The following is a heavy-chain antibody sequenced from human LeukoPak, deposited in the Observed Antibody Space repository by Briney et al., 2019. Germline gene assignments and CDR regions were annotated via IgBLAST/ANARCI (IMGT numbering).Heavy chain of an antibody. Sequence: ASVTVSCKASGYTFTGYYMHWVRQAPGQGLEWMGWINPNSGGTNYAQKFQGRVTMTRDTSISTAYMELSRLRSDDTAVYYCARDLPEVYDYVWGSYRLSRTLPGDYWGQGTLVTVSS. CDR2: INPNSGGT. CDR3: ARDLPEVYDYVWGSYRLSRTLPGDY. D-gene: IGHD3-16*02. J-gene: IGHJ4*02. CDR1: GYTFTGYY. V-gene: IGHV1-2*02.